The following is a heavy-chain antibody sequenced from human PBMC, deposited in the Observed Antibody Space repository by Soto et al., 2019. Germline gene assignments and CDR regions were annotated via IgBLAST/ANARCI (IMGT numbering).Heavy chain of an antibody. V-gene: IGHV3-43*01. D-gene: IGHD6-13*01. J-gene: IGHJ6*02. CDR2: ISWDGGST. CDR1: GFTFDDYT. Sequence: GGSLRLSCAASGFTFDDYTMHWVRQAPGKGLEWVSLISWDGGSTYYADSVKGRFTISRDNSKNSLYLQMNSLRTEDTALYYCAKEEAAGKFYYYYGMDVWGQGTTVTVSS. CDR3: AKEEAAGKFYYYYGMDV.